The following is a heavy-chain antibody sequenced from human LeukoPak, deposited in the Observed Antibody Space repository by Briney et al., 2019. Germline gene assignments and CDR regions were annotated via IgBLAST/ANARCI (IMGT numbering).Heavy chain of an antibody. J-gene: IGHJ6*03. CDR2: IHYSRST. CDR3: ARILARQFTSFSDSSPYTYYYMDV. D-gene: IGHD2/OR15-2a*01. V-gene: IGHV4-39*07. CDR1: SGSTISNNDY. Sequence: SETLSLTCTVSSGSTISNNDYWGWIRHPPGKGLEWIATIHYSRSTYHNPSLKSRVTISVDTSRNLFSLRLSSLTAADTAVYYCARILARQFTSFSDSSPYTYYYMDVWGKGTTVTVSS.